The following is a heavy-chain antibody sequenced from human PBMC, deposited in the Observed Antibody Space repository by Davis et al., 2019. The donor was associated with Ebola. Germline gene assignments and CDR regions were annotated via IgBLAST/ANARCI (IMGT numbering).Heavy chain of an antibody. CDR3: ARDRRLTVTPHFDS. V-gene: IGHV3-7*03. Sequence: GESLKISCAASGFTFSMSWMTWVRQAPGKGLEWVASIKRDGRDKYYVDSVKGRFIISRDNAKNSLYLQMSSLRAEDTAVYFCARDRRLTVTPHFDSWGQGTLVTVSS. D-gene: IGHD4-17*01. CDR1: GFTFSMSW. CDR2: IKRDGRDK. J-gene: IGHJ4*02.